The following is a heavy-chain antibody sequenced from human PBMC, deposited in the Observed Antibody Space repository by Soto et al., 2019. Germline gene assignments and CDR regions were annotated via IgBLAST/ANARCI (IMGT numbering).Heavy chain of an antibody. CDR3: ARNKDPDRTRGIAAAGTFRYFDL. J-gene: IGHJ2*01. CDR2: IWYDGSNK. V-gene: IGHV3-33*01. Sequence: QVQLVESGGGVVQPGRSLRLSCAASGFTFSSYGMHWVRQAPGKGLEWVAVIWYDGSNKYYADSVKGRFTISRDNSKNTMYLQMNSLRAEDTAVYYCARNKDPDRTRGIAAAGTFRYFDLWGRGTLVTVSS. D-gene: IGHD6-13*01. CDR1: GFTFSSYG.